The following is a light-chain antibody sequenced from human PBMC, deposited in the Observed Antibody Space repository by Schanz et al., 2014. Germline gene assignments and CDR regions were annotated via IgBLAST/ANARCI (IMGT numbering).Light chain of an antibody. CDR1: QSVSSY. Sequence: EIVLTQSPGTLSLSRGERATLSCRASQSVSSYLAWYQQKPGQAPRLLISDAANRATGIPARFSGSGSGTDFTLTISSLEPEDFAVYFCQQRSKWPRTFGQGTRLEIK. CDR3: QQRSKWPRT. CDR2: DAA. V-gene: IGKV3-11*01. J-gene: IGKJ5*01.